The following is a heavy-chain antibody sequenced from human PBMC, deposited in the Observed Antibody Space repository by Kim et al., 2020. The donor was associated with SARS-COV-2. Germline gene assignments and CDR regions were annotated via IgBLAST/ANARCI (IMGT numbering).Heavy chain of an antibody. J-gene: IGHJ4*02. D-gene: IGHD6-13*01. Sequence: ASVKVSCKASGYTFTSYGISWVRQAPGQGLEWMGWISAYNGNTNYAQKLQGRVTMTTDTSTSTAYMELRSLRSDDTAVYYCARYLAVIAAAGIDYWGKGTLVTVSS. CDR1: GYTFTSYG. V-gene: IGHV1-18*04. CDR3: ARYLAVIAAAGIDY. CDR2: ISAYNGNT.